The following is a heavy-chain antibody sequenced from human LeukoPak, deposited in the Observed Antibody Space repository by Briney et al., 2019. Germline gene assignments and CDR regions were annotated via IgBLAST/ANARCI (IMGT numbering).Heavy chain of an antibody. D-gene: IGHD7-27*01. Sequence: GGPLRLSCAASGFTFSSYSMNWVRQAPGRGLEWVSYIGSGSRTIYYADSVKGRFTISRDNDKNSLYLLMNSLRADDTAVYYCVRQSITGDREFDYWGQGTLITVSS. CDR1: GFTFSSYS. CDR3: VRQSITGDREFDY. J-gene: IGHJ4*02. V-gene: IGHV3-48*01. CDR2: IGSGSRTI.